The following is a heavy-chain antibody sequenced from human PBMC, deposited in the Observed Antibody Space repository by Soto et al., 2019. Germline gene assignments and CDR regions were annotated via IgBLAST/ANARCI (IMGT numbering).Heavy chain of an antibody. D-gene: IGHD3-22*01. CDR2: IXXXXXT. Sequence: PSWTLAITCAVSGGSIRSSNGSGWFRQPPGKGRXXSXXIXXXXXTXXXPSLKSRVTISVDTSKNQFSLKLSSVTAADTAVYCWQRRLARTFAYWGKGTLVTASS. V-gene: IGHV4-4*01. J-gene: IGHJ4*02. CDR3: QRRLARTFAY. CDR1: GGSIRSSNG.